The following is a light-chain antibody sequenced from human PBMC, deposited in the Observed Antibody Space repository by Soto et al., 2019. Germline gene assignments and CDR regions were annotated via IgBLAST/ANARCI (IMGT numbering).Light chain of an antibody. CDR1: QDISSA. V-gene: IGKV1-13*02. Sequence: AIQLTQSPSSLSASVGDRVTITCRASQDISSALAWYQHKPGKTPKLLIYDASSLESGVPSTFSGSPSGTDFTLTISSLQPEDFATYFCQQFSSYPLTFGGGTKVEIK. J-gene: IGKJ4*01. CDR2: DAS. CDR3: QQFSSYPLT.